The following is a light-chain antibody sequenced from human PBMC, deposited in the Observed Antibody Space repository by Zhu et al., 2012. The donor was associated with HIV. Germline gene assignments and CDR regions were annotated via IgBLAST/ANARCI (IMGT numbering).Light chain of an antibody. J-gene: IGKJ2*01. CDR3: QQYYTPSYN. Sequence: DIQMTQSPSTLSASIGDRVSITCRASQSVHKWLVWYQQKPEKAPKLLIYEASSLETGVPSRFSGSGSGTEFTLTISSLQPDDFATYSCQQYYTPSYNFGQGTKLQIK. V-gene: IGKV1-5*03. CDR2: EAS. CDR1: QSVHKW.